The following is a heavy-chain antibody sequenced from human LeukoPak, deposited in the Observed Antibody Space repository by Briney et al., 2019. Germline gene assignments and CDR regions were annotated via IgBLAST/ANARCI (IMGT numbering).Heavy chain of an antibody. CDR1: GFTFSNYG. V-gene: IGHV3-30*02. J-gene: IGHJ4*02. CDR3: AKSASDYYDSSGYYYN. CDR2: IQYDGSNK. Sequence: GGSLRLSCAASGFTFSNYGMHWVRQAPGKGLEWVAFIQYDGSNKYYADSMKGRFTISRDNSKNTLYLQMNSLRAEDTAVYYCAKSASDYYDSSGYYYNWGQGTLVTVSS. D-gene: IGHD3-22*01.